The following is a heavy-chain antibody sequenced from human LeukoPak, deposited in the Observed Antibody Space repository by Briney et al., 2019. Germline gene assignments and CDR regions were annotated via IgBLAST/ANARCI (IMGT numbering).Heavy chain of an antibody. CDR1: GFTFSSYG. D-gene: IGHD6-6*01. V-gene: IGHV3-30*18. CDR3: AKDRVTQAARPVHGFDY. J-gene: IGHJ4*02. CDR2: ISYDGSNK. Sequence: PGGSLRLSCAASGFTFSSYGMHWVRQAPGKGLEWVAVISYDGSNKYYADSVKGRFTISRDNSKNTLYLQMNSLRAEDTAVYYCAKDRVTQAARPVHGFDYWGQGTLVTVSS.